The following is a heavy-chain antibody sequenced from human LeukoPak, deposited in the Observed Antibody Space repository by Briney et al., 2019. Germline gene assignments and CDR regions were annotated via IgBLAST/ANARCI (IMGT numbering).Heavy chain of an antibody. CDR2: ISSSGSTI. V-gene: IGHV3-11*04. Sequence: GGSLRLSCAASGFTFSDYYMSWIRQAPGEGLEWVSYISSSGSTIYYADSVKGRFTISRDNAKNSLYLQMNSLRAEDTAVYYCARELTGDWFDAFDIWGQGTMVTVSS. J-gene: IGHJ3*02. CDR1: GFTFSDYY. CDR3: ARELTGDWFDAFDI. D-gene: IGHD7-27*01.